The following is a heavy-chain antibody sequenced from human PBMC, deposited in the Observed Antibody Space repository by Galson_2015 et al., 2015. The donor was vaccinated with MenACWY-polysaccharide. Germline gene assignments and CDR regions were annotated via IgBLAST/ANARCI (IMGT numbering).Heavy chain of an antibody. CDR3: AHPIFTGWPTEDY. D-gene: IGHD3-9*01. CDR1: GFSLSRTGVS. Sequence: PALVKPTQTLTLTCNFSGFSLSRTGVSVGWIRQPPGKALEWLALIYWDDDKRYSPSLRRRLTITMDTSKNQVVLTMTDMDPIDTGTYFCAHPIFTGWPTEDYWGQGIPVTVSP. CDR2: IYWDDDK. V-gene: IGHV2-5*02. J-gene: IGHJ4*02.